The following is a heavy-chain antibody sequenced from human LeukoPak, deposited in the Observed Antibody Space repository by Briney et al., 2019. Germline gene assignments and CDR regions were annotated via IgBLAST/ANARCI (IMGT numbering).Heavy chain of an antibody. V-gene: IGHV4-39*07. D-gene: IGHD3-22*01. CDR1: GGSISSSSYY. CDR3: ARGVGDDSSGYFPDY. J-gene: IGHJ4*02. Sequence: SETLSLTCTVSGGSISSSSYYWSWIRQPPGKGLEWIGEINHSGSTNHNPSLKSRVTISVDTSKNQFSLKLSSVTAADTAVYYCARGVGDDSSGYFPDYWGQGTLVTVSS. CDR2: INHSGST.